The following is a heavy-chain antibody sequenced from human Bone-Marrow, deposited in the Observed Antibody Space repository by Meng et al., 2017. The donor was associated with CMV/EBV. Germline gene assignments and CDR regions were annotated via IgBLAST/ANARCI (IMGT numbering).Heavy chain of an antibody. V-gene: IGHV3-48*03. CDR1: GFTFSSYE. J-gene: IGHJ6*02. CDR2: ISSSGSTI. D-gene: IGHD2-2*02. CDR3: ARLGYCSSTSCYTVYYYGMDV. Sequence: GGSLRLSCAASGFTFSSYEMNWVRQAPGKGLEWVSYISSSGSTIYYADSVKGRFTISRDNAKNSLYLQMNSLRAEDTAVYYCARLGYCSSTSCYTVYYYGMDVWGQGTTVTVSS.